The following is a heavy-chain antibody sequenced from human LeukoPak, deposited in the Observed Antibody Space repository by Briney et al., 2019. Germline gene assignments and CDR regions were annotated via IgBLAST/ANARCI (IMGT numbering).Heavy chain of an antibody. D-gene: IGHD1-26*01. J-gene: IGHJ3*02. CDR1: GGSITSYY. CDR3: ARGGSYLSAFDI. V-gene: IGHV4-59*01. Sequence: SETLSLTCTVSGGSITSYYWSWIRQPPGKGLEWVAHIYYSGSTNYNPSLKSRVTILVDTSKNQSSLNLSSVTAADTAVYYCARGGSYLSAFDIWGQGTMVTVSS. CDR2: IYYSGST.